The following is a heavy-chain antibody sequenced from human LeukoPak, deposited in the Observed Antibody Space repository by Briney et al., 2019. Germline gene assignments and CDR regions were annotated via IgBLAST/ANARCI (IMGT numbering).Heavy chain of an antibody. Sequence: ASVKVSCKASGYTFTGYYMHWVRQAPGQGLEWMGWINPNSGGTNYAQKFQGGVTMTRDTSISTAYMELSRLRSDDTAVYYCASCPWYCSGGSCYHMNWFDPWGQGTLVTVSS. CDR2: INPNSGGT. CDR1: GYTFTGYY. V-gene: IGHV1-2*02. D-gene: IGHD2-15*01. J-gene: IGHJ5*02. CDR3: ASCPWYCSGGSCYHMNWFDP.